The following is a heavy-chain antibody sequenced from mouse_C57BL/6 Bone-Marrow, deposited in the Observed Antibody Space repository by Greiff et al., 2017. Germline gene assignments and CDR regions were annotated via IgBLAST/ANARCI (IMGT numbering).Heavy chain of an antibody. J-gene: IGHJ3*01. CDR2: IYPRSGNT. V-gene: IGHV1-81*01. D-gene: IGHD1-1*01. CDR3: ARKLRSAWFAY. Sequence: QVQLKEPGAELARPGASVKLSCKASGYTFTSYGISWVKQRTGQGLEWIGEIYPRSGNTYYNEKFKGKATLTADKSSSTAYMELRSLTSEDSAVYFCARKLRSAWFAYWGQGTLVTVSA. CDR1: GYTFTSYG.